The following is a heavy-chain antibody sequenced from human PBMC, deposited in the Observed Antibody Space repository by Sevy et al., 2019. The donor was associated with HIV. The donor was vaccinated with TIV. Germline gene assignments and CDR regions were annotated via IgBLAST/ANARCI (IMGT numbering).Heavy chain of an antibody. D-gene: IGHD6-13*01. Sequence: GGSLRLSCAASGFTFDDYAMHWVRQAPGKALEWVSGISWNSGSIGYADSVKGRFTISRDNAKNSLYLQMNSLRAEDTALYYCAKDIWIAAAGTPDHYFDYWGQGTLVTVSS. CDR2: ISWNSGSI. V-gene: IGHV3-9*01. CDR1: GFTFDDYA. J-gene: IGHJ4*02. CDR3: AKDIWIAAAGTPDHYFDY.